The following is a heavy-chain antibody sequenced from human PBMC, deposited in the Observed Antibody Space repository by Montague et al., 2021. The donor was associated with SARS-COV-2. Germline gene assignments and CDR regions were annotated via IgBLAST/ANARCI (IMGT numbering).Heavy chain of an antibody. V-gene: IGHV3-53*01. CDR2: IYSGGET. J-gene: IGHJ6*02. CDR3: ARDYCSSGICYEGYGMDV. D-gene: IGHD2-15*01. Sequence: SLRLSCAASGFTVTYNYMSRVRQAPGKGLEWVSVIYSGGETYYADSVKGRFTISRDDSKNTLFLQMNSLRAEDTAVYFCARDYCSSGICYEGYGMDVWGQGTTVTVSS. CDR1: GFTVTYNY.